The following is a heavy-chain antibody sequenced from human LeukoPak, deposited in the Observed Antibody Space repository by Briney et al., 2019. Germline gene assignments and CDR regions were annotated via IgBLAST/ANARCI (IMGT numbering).Heavy chain of an antibody. J-gene: IGHJ4*02. D-gene: IGHD3-22*01. CDR1: GFTFSSYG. V-gene: IGHV3-30*02. CDR2: IRYDGSNK. Sequence: PGGSLRLSCAASGFTFSSYGMHWVRQAPGKGLEWVAFIRYDGSNKYYADSVKGRFTISRDNSKNTLYLQMNSLRAEDTAVYYCAKEPRDHYYDSSTVYWGQGTLVTVSS. CDR3: AKEPRDHYYDSSTVY.